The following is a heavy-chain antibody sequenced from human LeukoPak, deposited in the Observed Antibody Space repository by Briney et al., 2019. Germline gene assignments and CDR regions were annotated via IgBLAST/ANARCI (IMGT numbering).Heavy chain of an antibody. V-gene: IGHV3-30*18. CDR2: ISYDGSNK. J-gene: IGHJ4*02. CDR1: GFTFSSYG. D-gene: IGHD3-16*01. Sequence: PGRSLRFSCAASGFTFSSYGMHGVRQAPGKGLEWVAVISYDGSNKYYADSVKGRFTISRDNSKNTLYLQMNSLRAEDTAVYYCAKEGAYFDYWGQGTLVTVSS. CDR3: AKEGAYFDY.